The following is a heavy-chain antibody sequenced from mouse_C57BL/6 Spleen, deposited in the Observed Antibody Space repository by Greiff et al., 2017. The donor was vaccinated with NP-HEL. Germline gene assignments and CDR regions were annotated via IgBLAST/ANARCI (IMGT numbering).Heavy chain of an antibody. V-gene: IGHV2-2*01. CDR2: IWSGGST. CDR3: ARGYGNYGWYFDV. D-gene: IGHD2-1*01. CDR1: GFSLTSYG. J-gene: IGHJ1*03. Sequence: VKLVESGPGLVQPSQSLSITCTVSGFSLTSYGVHWVRQSPGKGLEWLGVIWSGGSTDYNAAFISRLSISKDNSKSQVFFKMNSLQADDTAIYYCARGYGNYGWYFDVWGTGTTVTVSS.